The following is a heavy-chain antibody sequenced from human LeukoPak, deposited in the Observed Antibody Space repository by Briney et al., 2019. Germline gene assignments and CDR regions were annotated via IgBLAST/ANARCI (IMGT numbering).Heavy chain of an antibody. CDR1: GFTFTNHA. V-gene: IGHV3-23*01. CDR2: ISGSGGST. Sequence: GVSLRLSCAASGFTFTNHAMSWVRQAPGKGLEWVSGISGSGGSTYYADSVKGRLTISRDNSKNTLYLQMNSLRAEDTAIYYCARDPRRVVPAAFFFDYWGQGTLVTVSS. D-gene: IGHD2-2*01. J-gene: IGHJ4*02. CDR3: ARDPRRVVPAAFFFDY.